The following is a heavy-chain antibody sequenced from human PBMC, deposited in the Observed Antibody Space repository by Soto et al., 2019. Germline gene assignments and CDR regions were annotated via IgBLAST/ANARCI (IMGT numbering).Heavy chain of an antibody. Sequence: QLQLQESGSGLVKPSQTLSLTCAVSGGSISSGGYSWSWIRQPPGKGLEWIGYIYHSGSTYYNPSLQRRVTISVDRCKNQLPLKLSPVTAADTAVYYCARAPDLWGQGTLVTASS. CDR3: ARAPDL. CDR1: GGSISSGGYS. CDR2: IYHSGST. J-gene: IGHJ5*02. V-gene: IGHV4-30-2*01.